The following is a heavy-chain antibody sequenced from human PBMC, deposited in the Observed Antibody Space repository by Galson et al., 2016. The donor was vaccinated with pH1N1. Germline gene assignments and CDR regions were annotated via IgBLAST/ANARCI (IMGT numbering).Heavy chain of an antibody. CDR1: GFTFSSYA. Sequence: SLRLSCAASGFTFSSYAMRWVRQAPGKGLEWVSHISGSGISTYYAGSVKGRFTISRDNSKNTMYLQMNSLRAEDTAIYYCAKDFVRAVQIPESGINDYWGQGTLVTVSS. D-gene: IGHD6-13*01. CDR3: AKDFVRAVQIPESGINDY. V-gene: IGHV3-23*01. CDR2: ISGSGIST. J-gene: IGHJ4*02.